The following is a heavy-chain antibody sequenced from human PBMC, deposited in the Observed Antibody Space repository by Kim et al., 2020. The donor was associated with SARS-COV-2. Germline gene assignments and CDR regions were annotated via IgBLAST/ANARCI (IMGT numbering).Heavy chain of an antibody. D-gene: IGHD5-12*01. V-gene: IGHV3-33*01. CDR3: ARETTTRDSCYDGGGD. Sequence: GGSLRLSCAASGFTFSSYGMHWVRQAPGKGLEWVAVIWYHGSNKYYADSVKGRFTISRDNSKNTLYLQMNSLRAEDTAVYYCARETTTRDSCYDGGGDWGQGTLVSVSS. J-gene: IGHJ4*02. CDR1: GFTFSSYG. CDR2: IWYHGSNK.